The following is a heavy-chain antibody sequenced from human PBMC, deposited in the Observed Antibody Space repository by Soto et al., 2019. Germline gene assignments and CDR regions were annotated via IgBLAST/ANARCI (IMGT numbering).Heavy chain of an antibody. CDR3: ARDRSIAVAGKPDY. J-gene: IGHJ4*02. D-gene: IGHD6-19*01. CDR2: INAGNGNT. Sequence: ASVKVSCKASGYTFTSYAVHWVRQAPGQRLEWMGWINAGNGNTKYSQKFQGRVTITRDTSASTAYMELSSLRSEDTALYYCARDRSIAVAGKPDYWGQGTLVTVSS. CDR1: GYTFTSYA. V-gene: IGHV1-3*01.